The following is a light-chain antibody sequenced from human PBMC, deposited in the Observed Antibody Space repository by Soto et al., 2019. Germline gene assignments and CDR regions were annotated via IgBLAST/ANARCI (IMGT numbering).Light chain of an antibody. Sequence: DIQMTQSPSSLSASVGDRVTITCQASQSISIYLNWYQQKPGKAPKLLIYAASSLQSGVPSRFSGSVSGTDFTLTISSLQPEDFATYYCQQSYSTPITFGQGTRLEIK. J-gene: IGKJ5*01. CDR3: QQSYSTPIT. V-gene: IGKV1-39*01. CDR2: AAS. CDR1: QSISIY.